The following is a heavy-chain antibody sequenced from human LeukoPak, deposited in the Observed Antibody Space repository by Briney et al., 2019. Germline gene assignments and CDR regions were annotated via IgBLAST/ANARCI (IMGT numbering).Heavy chain of an antibody. CDR1: GFSLRNTGVA. J-gene: IGHJ4*02. CDR3: AHKGRGSGSSM. CDR2: SYWNNDM. Sequence: ESGPTLVNPTQTLTLTCTFSGFSLRNTGVAVAWIRQPPGKALEWLAVSYWNNDMSYSPSLKSRLTITKDTSKNQVVLIMTNMDPLDTGTYYCAHKGRGSGSSMWGQGTLVTVSS. D-gene: IGHD3-10*01. V-gene: IGHV2-5*01.